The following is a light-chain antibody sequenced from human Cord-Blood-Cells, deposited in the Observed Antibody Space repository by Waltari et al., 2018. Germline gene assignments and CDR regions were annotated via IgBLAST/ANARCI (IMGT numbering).Light chain of an antibody. Sequence: QSALTQPASVSGSPGQSITISCTGPSSDVGSSNLVSCYQQHPGKAPRLMIYEGSKRPSGVSNRFSGSKSGNTASLTISGLQAEDEADYYCCSYAGSSTLVFGGGTKLTV. J-gene: IGLJ2*01. CDR2: EGS. V-gene: IGLV2-23*01. CDR3: CSYAGSSTLV. CDR1: SSDVGSSNL.